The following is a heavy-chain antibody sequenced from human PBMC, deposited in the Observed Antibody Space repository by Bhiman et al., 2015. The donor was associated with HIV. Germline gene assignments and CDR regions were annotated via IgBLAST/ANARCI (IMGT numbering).Heavy chain of an antibody. Sequence: QVHLVESGGGLVQPGRSLRLSCAASGFTFSSFGIHWVRQTPGKGLEWVAFISFDGRNIHYADSVRGRFTISRDNSKNTLYLQMNSLRVEDTAVYYCAKWGYDFWSGYYRAVDYWGQGTLITVSS. V-gene: IGHV3-30*18. D-gene: IGHD3-3*01. CDR2: ISFDGRNI. J-gene: IGHJ4*02. CDR3: AKWGYDFWSGYYRAVDY. CDR1: GFTFSSFG.